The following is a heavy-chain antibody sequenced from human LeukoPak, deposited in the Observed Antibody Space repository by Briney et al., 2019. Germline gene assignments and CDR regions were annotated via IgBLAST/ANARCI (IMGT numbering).Heavy chain of an antibody. CDR1: GYTFTSYG. V-gene: IGHV1-18*01. D-gene: IGHD1-26*01. Sequence: ASVKVSCKASGYTFTSYGISWVRQAPGQGLEWMGWISAYNGNTNYALKLQGRVTMTTDTSTSTAYMELRSLRSDDTAVYYCARDLGGIVGARGGYFDYWGQGTLVTVSS. CDR3: ARDLGGIVGARGGYFDY. CDR2: ISAYNGNT. J-gene: IGHJ4*02.